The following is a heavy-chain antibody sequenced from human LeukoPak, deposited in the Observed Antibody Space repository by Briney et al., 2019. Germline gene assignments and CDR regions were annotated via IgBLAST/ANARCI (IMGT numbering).Heavy chain of an antibody. CDR2: INPGGDNT. D-gene: IGHD5-24*01. CDR3: AREIGPIQLHLWGSAFDY. J-gene: IGHJ4*02. CDR1: GYTFTKSY. Sequence: GASVKVSCKASGYTFTKSYIHWVRQAPGQRLEWMGLINPGGDNTDYAQNFQGRLAMTSDTSARVVYMELSSLRYDDTAVYYCAREIGPIQLHLWGSAFDYWGQGTLVTVFS. V-gene: IGHV1-46*01.